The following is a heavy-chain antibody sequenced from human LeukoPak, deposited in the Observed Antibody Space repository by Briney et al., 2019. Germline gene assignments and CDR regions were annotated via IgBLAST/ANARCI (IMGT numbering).Heavy chain of an antibody. J-gene: IGHJ4*02. Sequence: GGSLRLSCAASGFTGSNNYMSWVRQAPGKGLEWVGRIASKTDGGTTDYAAPVKGRFTISRDDSKNTLFLQMNSLKTEDTAVYYCTTGIRGDCGQGTLVTVSS. V-gene: IGHV3-15*04. CDR1: GFTGSNNY. CDR3: TTGIRGD. CDR2: IASKTDGGTT.